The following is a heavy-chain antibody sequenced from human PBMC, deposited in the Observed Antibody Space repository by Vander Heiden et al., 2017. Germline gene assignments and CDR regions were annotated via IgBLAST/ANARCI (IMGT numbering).Heavy chain of an antibody. D-gene: IGHD4-17*01. CDR3: ARSTVTKVGEDDYEYEIDV. CDR1: GDTFSSYA. CDR2: IIPISDTA. J-gene: IGHJ6*02. V-gene: IGHV1-69*01. Sequence: QVQLVQSGVEVKKPGSSVQVSCKASGDTFSSYAINWVRPAPGQGLEWMGGIIPISDTANDAQKIQGRVTITADESTSTAYMELSSLRSEDTAVYYCARSTVTKVGEDDYEYEIDVWGQGTTVTVSS.